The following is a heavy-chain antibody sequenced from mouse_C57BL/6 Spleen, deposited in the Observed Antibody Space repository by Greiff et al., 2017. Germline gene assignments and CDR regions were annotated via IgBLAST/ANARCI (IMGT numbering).Heavy chain of an antibody. CDR2: IYPGSGSP. CDR3: AKAIYDGYYYESCYAMDY. D-gene: IGHD2-3*01. V-gene: IGHV1-55*01. CDR1: GYTFTSYW. Sequence: QVQLQQPGAELVKPGASVKMSCKASGYTFTSYWITWVKQRPGQGLEWIGDIYPGSGSPNYNEKFKSKATLTVDTSSSTAYMQLSSLTSGDSAVDYCAKAIYDGYYYESCYAMDYWGQGTSVTVSS. J-gene: IGHJ4*01.